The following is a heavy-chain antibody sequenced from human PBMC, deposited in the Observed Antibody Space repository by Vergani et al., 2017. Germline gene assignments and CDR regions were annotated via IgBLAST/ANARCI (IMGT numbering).Heavy chain of an antibody. Sequence: QVQLVESGGGEVQPGRSLRLSCSAAGFPFSDYGVHWVRQAPGKVLEWVSVISYDGNKKNYADSVKGRFTISRDNSKNTLYLEMNALRAEDTAVYYCARDFLXRVTTLDYYYMGVWVKGTTVTVSS. CDR2: ISYDGNKK. D-gene: IGHD1-1*01. CDR3: ARDFLXRVTTLDYYYMGV. CDR1: GFPFSDYG. V-gene: IGHV3-30*03. J-gene: IGHJ6*03.